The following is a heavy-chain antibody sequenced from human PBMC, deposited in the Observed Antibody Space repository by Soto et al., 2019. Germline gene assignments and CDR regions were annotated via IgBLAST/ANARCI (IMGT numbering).Heavy chain of an antibody. J-gene: IGHJ4*02. CDR3: ARQSITMIVVGGGLYFDY. CDR1: GGSISSSSYY. V-gene: IGHV4-39*01. D-gene: IGHD3-22*01. CDR2: IYYSGST. Sequence: QLQLQESGPGLVKPSETLSLTCTVSGGSISSSSYYWGWIRQPPGKGLEWIGSIYYSGSTYYNPSLKSRVTISVDTSKNQFSLKLSSVTAADTAVYYCARQSITMIVVGGGLYFDYWGQGTLVTVSS.